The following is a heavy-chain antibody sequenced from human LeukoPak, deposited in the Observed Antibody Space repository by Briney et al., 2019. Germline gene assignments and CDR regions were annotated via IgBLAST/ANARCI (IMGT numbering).Heavy chain of an antibody. CDR3: ARGSSSSPKGAY. D-gene: IGHD6-13*01. Sequence: GGSLRLSCAASGFTFTSYSMNWVRQAPRKGLEWVPSISSSSNIYYADSVKGRFTISRDNAKNSLYLQMNSLRAEDTAVYYCARGSSSSPKGAYWGQGTLVTVSS. V-gene: IGHV3-21*01. CDR2: ISSSSNI. CDR1: GFTFTSYS. J-gene: IGHJ4*02.